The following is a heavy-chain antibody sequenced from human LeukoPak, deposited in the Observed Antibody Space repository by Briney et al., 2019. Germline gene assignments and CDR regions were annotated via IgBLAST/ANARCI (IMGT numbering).Heavy chain of an antibody. CDR2: ISANSGNT. CDR3: ARDRDYRFDY. Sequence: ASVKVSCTASGYTFTDNGISWVRQAPGEGLEWMGWISANSGNTIFVQKFQGRVSMTTDTSSSTAYMELRSLRSDDTAIYYCARDRDYRFDYWGQGTLVTVPS. V-gene: IGHV1-18*01. J-gene: IGHJ4*02. CDR1: GYTFTDNG. D-gene: IGHD5-24*01.